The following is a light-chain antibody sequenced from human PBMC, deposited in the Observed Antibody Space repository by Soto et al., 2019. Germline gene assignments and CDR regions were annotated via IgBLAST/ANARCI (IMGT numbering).Light chain of an antibody. V-gene: IGLV2-18*02. CDR2: EVS. CDR3: SSYTSTSTML. J-gene: IGLJ2*01. Sequence: QSALTQPPSVSGSPGQSVTISCTGTSSDVGSYDRVSWYQQPPGTVPKLMIYEVSNRPSGVPDRFSGSKSGNTASLIISGLQAEDEADYYCSSYTSTSTMLFGGGPKLTVL. CDR1: SSDVGSYDR.